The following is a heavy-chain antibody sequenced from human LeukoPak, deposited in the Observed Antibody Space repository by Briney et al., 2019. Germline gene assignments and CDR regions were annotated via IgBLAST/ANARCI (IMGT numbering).Heavy chain of an antibody. J-gene: IGHJ5*02. D-gene: IGHD3-10*01. V-gene: IGHV1-69*13. Sequence: GASVKVSCKASGGTFSSYTISWVRQAPGQGLEWMGGIIPIFGTAKYAQNLQGRVTITADESTSIAYMELSSLRSEDTAVYYCARLRHYGSGSYPMTGNWFDPWGQGTLVSVSS. CDR1: GGTFSSYT. CDR2: IIPIFGTA. CDR3: ARLRHYGSGSYPMTGNWFDP.